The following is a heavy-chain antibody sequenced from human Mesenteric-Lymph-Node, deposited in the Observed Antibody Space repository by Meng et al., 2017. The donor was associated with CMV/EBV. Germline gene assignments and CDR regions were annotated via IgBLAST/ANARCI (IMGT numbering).Heavy chain of an antibody. Sequence: QPPLQEWGPGLVKPSATLLLSSIASGDSISKSTYSWTWIRQPPGKGLEWIGSVHHSGTTYYNPSLKGRLTISVDTSANLFSLRLTTVTAADTATYYCARRGNYDSDYSEYWGQGTLVTVSS. CDR3: ARRGNYDSDYSEY. J-gene: IGHJ4*02. CDR2: VHHSGTT. CDR1: GDSISKSTYS. D-gene: IGHD3-22*01. V-gene: IGHV4-39*01.